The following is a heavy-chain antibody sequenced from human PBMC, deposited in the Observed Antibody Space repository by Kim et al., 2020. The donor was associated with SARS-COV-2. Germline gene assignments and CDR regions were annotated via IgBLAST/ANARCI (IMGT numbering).Heavy chain of an antibody. CDR2: T. J-gene: IGHJ3*02. V-gene: IGHV4-39*01. CDR3: ASFVVGWSAFDI. D-gene: IGHD1-26*01. Sequence: TYHNPSLKSRVTISQDTSRNQFSLKLSSLTAADTAVYHCASFVVGWSAFDIWGQGTMVTVSS.